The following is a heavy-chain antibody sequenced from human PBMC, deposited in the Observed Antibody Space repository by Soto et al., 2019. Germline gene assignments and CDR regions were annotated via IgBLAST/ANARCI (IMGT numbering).Heavy chain of an antibody. CDR1: GGTFSSYA. V-gene: IGHV1-69*12. CDR3: ARGTDIVLVPAAHNWFDP. J-gene: IGHJ5*02. CDR2: IIPIFGTA. Sequence: QVQLVQSGAEVKKPGSSVKVSCKASGGTFSSYAISWVRQAPGQGLEWMGGIIPIFGTANYAQKFQGRVTITADESTSTAYMDLSSLRSEDTAVYYCARGTDIVLVPAAHNWFDPWGQGTLVTVSS. D-gene: IGHD2-2*01.